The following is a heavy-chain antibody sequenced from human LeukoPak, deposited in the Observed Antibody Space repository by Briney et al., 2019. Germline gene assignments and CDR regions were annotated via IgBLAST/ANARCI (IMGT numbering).Heavy chain of an antibody. V-gene: IGHV3-30*02. J-gene: IGHJ4*02. CDR3: AKDPPLIVVVPAAITFDY. D-gene: IGHD2-2*02. Sequence: PGGSLRLSCAASGFTFSSYGMHWVRQAPGKGLEWVAFIRYDESNKYYADSVKGRFTISRDNSKNTLYLQMNSLRAEDTAVYYCAKDPPLIVVVPAAITFDYWGQGTLVTVSS. CDR2: IRYDESNK. CDR1: GFTFSSYG.